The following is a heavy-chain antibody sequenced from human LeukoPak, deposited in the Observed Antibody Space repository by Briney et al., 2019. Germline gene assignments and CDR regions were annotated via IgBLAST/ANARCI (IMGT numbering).Heavy chain of an antibody. J-gene: IGHJ4*02. D-gene: IGHD4-17*01. CDR1: GFTFSDHY. V-gene: IGHV3-11*05. CDR2: ISRTSSYT. Sequence: GGSLRLSCEASGFTFSDHYMYWIRQAPGKGLEWVAYISRTSSYTNYADSVKGRFTISRDNAKNSLYLQMNNLRAEDTAVYYCAKARSSTVTTSFDYWGQGTLVTVSS. CDR3: AKARSSTVTTSFDY.